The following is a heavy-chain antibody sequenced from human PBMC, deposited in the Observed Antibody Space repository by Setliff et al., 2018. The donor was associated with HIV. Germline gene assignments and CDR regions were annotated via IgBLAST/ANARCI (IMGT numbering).Heavy chain of an antibody. CDR3: AKSSFRFFEDLPDWYFDL. CDR1: GFRFGHYV. Sequence: LRLSCAASGFRFGHYVMHWVRQPPGKGLEWVSGISWSSGGVGYADSVKGRFTISKDNSKNTVFLQMNNLRVEDTALYYCAKSSFRFFEDLPDWYFDLWGRGTLVTVSS. V-gene: IGHV3-9*01. D-gene: IGHD3-3*01. CDR2: ISWSSGGV. J-gene: IGHJ2*01.